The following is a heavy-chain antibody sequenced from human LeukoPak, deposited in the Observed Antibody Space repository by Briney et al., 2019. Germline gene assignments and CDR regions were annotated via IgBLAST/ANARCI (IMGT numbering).Heavy chain of an antibody. CDR1: GFIFSDYY. D-gene: IGHD1-7*01. CDR2: ISSSGSTI. CDR3: AKDLWTGTTLFDY. V-gene: IGHV3-11*01. J-gene: IGHJ4*02. Sequence: GGSLRLSCAASGFIFSDYYMSWIRQAPGKGLEWISYISSSGSTIYYADSVKGRFTISRDNSKNTLYLQMNSLRAKDTAVYYCAKDLWTGTTLFDYWGQGTLVTVSS.